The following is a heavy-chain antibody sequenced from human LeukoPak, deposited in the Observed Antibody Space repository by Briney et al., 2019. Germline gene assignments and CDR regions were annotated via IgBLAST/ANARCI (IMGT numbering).Heavy chain of an antibody. J-gene: IGHJ4*02. CDR2: ISGSNSYI. CDR3: ARALTTLTYEGY. CDR1: GLTFSSYT. V-gene: IGHV3-21*01. D-gene: IGHD1-1*01. Sequence: GGSLRLSCAASGLTFSSYTMHWIRKAPGKGLEWVSSISGSNSYIFYADSVKGRFTVSRDNAKDSLYLQMNSLRAEDTAVYYCARALTTLTYEGYWGQGTLVTVSS.